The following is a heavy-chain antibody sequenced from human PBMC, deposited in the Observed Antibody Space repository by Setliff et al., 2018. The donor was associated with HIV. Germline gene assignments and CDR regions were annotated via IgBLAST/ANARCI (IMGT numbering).Heavy chain of an antibody. CDR2: INPNSGGT. Sequence: ASVKVSCKASGYTFTGHYMHWVRQAPGQGLEWMGWINPNSGGTNYAQKFQGRVTMTRDTSISTAYMELSRLRSDDTAVYYCARTLPQYTNLFDYWGQGTLVTVSS. J-gene: IGHJ4*02. CDR1: GYTFTGHY. CDR3: ARTLPQYTNLFDY. V-gene: IGHV1-2*02. D-gene: IGHD5-18*01.